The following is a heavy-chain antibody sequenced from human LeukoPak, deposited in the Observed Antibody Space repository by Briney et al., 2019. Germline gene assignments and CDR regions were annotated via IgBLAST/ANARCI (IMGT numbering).Heavy chain of an antibody. Sequence: GGSLRLSCAASGFTFASYSMNWVRQAPGKGLEWVSGTSGSGGSTYYTDSVKGRFIISRDNSRNTLYLQMHSLRAEDTAVYYCAKGWSKSSLDGFDIWGQGTMVTVSS. D-gene: IGHD1-26*01. CDR1: GFTFASYS. J-gene: IGHJ3*02. V-gene: IGHV3-23*01. CDR2: TSGSGGST. CDR3: AKGWSKSSLDGFDI.